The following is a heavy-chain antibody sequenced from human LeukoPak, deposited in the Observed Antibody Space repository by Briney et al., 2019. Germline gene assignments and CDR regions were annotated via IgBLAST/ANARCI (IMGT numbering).Heavy chain of an antibody. CDR2: INPSSGST. V-gene: IGHV1-46*01. D-gene: IGHD3-10*01. J-gene: IGHJ4*02. CDR1: GYTLTSYY. CDR3: ARGTLYYGSGIYPHPGNYYFDY. Sequence: APVKVSCKASGYTLTSYYLHWVRQAPGQGLEWMGTINPSSGSTSYAQTFQGRVTLARDTSTTTVYMELSSLRSEDTAVYYCARGTLYYGSGIYPHPGNYYFDYWGQGTLVTVSS.